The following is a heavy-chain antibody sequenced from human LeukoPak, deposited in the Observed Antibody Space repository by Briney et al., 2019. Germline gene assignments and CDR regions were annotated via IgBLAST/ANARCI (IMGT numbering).Heavy chain of an antibody. D-gene: IGHD3-22*01. V-gene: IGHV1-18*04. CDR2: ISAYNGNT. CDR3: ARDYYDSSGYTPFDY. Sequence: ASVKVSCKASGYTFTSYGISWVQQAPGQGLEWMGWISAYNGNTNYAQKLQGRVTMTTDTSTSTAYMELRSLRSDDTAVYYCARDYYDSSGYTPFDYWGQGTLVTVSS. CDR1: GYTFTSYG. J-gene: IGHJ4*02.